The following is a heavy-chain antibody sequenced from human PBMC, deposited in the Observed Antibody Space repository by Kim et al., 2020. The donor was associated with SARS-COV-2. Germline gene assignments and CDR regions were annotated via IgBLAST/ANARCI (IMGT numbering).Heavy chain of an antibody. D-gene: IGHD1-20*01. J-gene: IGHJ4*02. CDR2: ISGSGGST. CDR3: ATRAITSSTLYLVS. CDR1: GFTFSIYA. V-gene: IGHV3-23*01. Sequence: GGSLRLSCAASGFTFSIYAMTWVRQAPGMGLEWVSLISGSGGSTYYADPVKGRFTISRDNSKNTLYLQMNSLRAEDTAGYYCATRAITSSTLYLVSWGQG.